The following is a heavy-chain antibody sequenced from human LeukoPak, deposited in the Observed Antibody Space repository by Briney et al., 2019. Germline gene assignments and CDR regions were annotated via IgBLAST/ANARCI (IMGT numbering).Heavy chain of an antibody. CDR2: IYYSGST. V-gene: IGHV4-31*03. CDR1: GGSISSGGYY. J-gene: IGHJ2*01. Sequence: SETLSLTCTVSGGSISSGGYYWSWIRQHPGKGLEWIGYIYYSGSTYYNPSLKSRVTISVDTSKNQFSLKLSSVTAADTAVYYCARLKLGAYFDLWGRGTLVTVSS. CDR3: ARLKLGAYFDL. D-gene: IGHD3-16*01.